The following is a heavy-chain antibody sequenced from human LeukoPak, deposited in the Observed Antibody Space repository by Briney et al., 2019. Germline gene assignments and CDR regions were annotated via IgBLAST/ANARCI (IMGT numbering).Heavy chain of an antibody. CDR3: ARDMVVVAARSFDY. V-gene: IGHV1-2*02. CDR2: INPNSGGT. CDR1: GYTFTGYY. Sequence: ASVKVSCKASGYTFTGYYMHWVRQAPGQGLEWMGWINPNSGGTNYAQKFQGRVTMTRDTSISTAYMELSRLRSDDTAVYYCARDMVVVAARSFDYWGQGTLVTASS. J-gene: IGHJ4*02. D-gene: IGHD2-15*01.